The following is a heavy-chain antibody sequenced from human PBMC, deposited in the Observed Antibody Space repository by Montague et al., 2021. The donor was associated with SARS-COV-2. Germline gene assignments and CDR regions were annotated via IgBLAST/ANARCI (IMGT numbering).Heavy chain of an antibody. CDR3: AGINRIIVAATRFDY. V-gene: IGHV4-34*01. J-gene: IGHJ4*02. Sequence: SETLSLTCAVYGGSFSGYYWSWIRQPPGKGLEWIGEINHSGSTNYNPSLKSRVTISVDTSKNQFSLKLSSVTAADTAVYYCAGINRIIVAATRFDYWGQGTLVTVSS. CDR1: GGSFSGYY. D-gene: IGHD1-26*01. CDR2: INHSGST.